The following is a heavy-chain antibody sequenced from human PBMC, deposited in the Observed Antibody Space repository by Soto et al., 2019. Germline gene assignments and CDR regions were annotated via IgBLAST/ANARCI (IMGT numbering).Heavy chain of an antibody. D-gene: IGHD3-16*01. CDR1: GFSLSTSGVG. CDR2: IYWDDDK. CDR3: AHALGGRWLQDGGLYSDV. Sequence: QITLKESGPTLVKPTQTLTLTCTFSGFSLSTSGVGVGWIRQPPGKALEWLALIYWDDDKRYSPSLKSRLTITKDTSKNQVVLTMTKMDPVDTATYCYAHALGGRWLQDGGLYSDVWGQGTTVIVSS. J-gene: IGHJ6*02. V-gene: IGHV2-5*02.